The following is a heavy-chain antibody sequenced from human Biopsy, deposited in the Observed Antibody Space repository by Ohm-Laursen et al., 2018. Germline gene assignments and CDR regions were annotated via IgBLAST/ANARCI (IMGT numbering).Heavy chain of an antibody. J-gene: IGHJ4*02. CDR1: SGLISNYY. CDR2: LYTSGDT. V-gene: IGHV4-4*07. D-gene: IGHD1-7*01. CDR3: ARGPKRLTGTSYFED. Sequence: GTLSLTCTVSSGLISNYYWSWIRQPAGKGLEWIGRLYTSGDTNYNPSLKSRVSVSEGTSKNQFSLRLTSVTAADTAVYYCARGPKRLTGTSYFEDWGRGILVTVSS.